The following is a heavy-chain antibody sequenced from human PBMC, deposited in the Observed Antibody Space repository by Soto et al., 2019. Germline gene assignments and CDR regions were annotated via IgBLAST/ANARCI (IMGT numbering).Heavy chain of an antibody. D-gene: IGHD1-7*01. V-gene: IGHV1-69*13. J-gene: IGHJ5*02. CDR2: IIPIFGTA. CDR3: AKGGVTGTSLGLWDNWFDP. CDR1: GGTFSSYA. Sequence: ASVKVSCKASGGTFSSYAISWVRQAPGQGLEWMGGIIPIFGTANYAQKFQGRVTITADESTSTAYMELSSLRSEDTAVYYCAKGGVTGTSLGLWDNWFDPWGQGTLVTVSS.